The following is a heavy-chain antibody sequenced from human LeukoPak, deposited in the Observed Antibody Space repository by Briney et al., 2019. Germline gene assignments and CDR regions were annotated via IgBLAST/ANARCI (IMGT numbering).Heavy chain of an antibody. J-gene: IGHJ6*02. CDR2: INFNGEIT. V-gene: IGHV4-34*01. CDR1: GGSFSGYY. Sequence: PSETLSLTCAVYGGSFSGYYWSWIRQPPGNGLEWVGEINFNGEITNYNPSRKSRVTISVDTSKNQFSLKFTSVTAADTAVYYCTRSGLTGMRRYPRAEYYYYGIDVWGQGTAVTVSS. D-gene: IGHD2-2*02. CDR3: TRSGLTGMRRYPRAEYYYYGIDV.